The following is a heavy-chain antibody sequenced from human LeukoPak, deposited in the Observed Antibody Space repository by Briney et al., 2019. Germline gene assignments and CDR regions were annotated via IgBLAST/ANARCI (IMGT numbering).Heavy chain of an antibody. J-gene: IGHJ4*02. CDR2: ISGSGGST. V-gene: IGHV3-23*01. CDR1: GFTFSIYA. Sequence: GGSLRLSCAASGFTFSIYAMTWVRQAPGKGLEWVSAISGSGGSTYYADSVKGRFTISRDNSKNTLYLQMNSLRAEDTAVYYCAKREYYDSSGYWGFDYWGQGTLVTVSS. CDR3: AKREYYDSSGYWGFDY. D-gene: IGHD3-22*01.